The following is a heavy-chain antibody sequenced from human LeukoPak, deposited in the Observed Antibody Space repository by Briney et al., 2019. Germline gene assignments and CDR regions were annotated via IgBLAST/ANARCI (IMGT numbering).Heavy chain of an antibody. J-gene: IGHJ3*02. D-gene: IGHD3-10*01. CDR3: ARIQLLAAFDI. Sequence: SETLSLTXTVSGGSIRSYYWSWIRQPPGKGLEWIGYIYYSGSTNYNPSLKSRVTISVDTSKNQFSLKLSSVTAADTAVYYCARIQLLAAFDIWGQGTMVTVSS. CDR2: IYYSGST. V-gene: IGHV4-59*01. CDR1: GGSIRSYY.